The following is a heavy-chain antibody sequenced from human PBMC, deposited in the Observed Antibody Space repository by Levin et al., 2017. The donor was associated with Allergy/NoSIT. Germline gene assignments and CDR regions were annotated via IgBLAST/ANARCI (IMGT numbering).Heavy chain of an antibody. CDR3: ARAADMAHFSITMVQEGYYFDY. CDR1: GGTFSSYA. CDR2: IIPMFGAA. D-gene: IGHD3-10*01. J-gene: IGHJ4*02. V-gene: IGHV1-69*01. Sequence: KISCKAPGGTFSSYAINWVRQAPGQGLEWMGGIIPMFGAAHYAQNFQGRVTITAHESTSTAYMELSSLRSEDTAVYYCARAADMAHFSITMVQEGYYFDYWGQGTLVTVSS.